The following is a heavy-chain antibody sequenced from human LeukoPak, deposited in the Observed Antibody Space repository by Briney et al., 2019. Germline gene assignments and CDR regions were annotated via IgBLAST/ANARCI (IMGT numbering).Heavy chain of an antibody. D-gene: IGHD6-13*01. CDR1: GFTFSSYS. CDR2: INSDTSYI. Sequence: EGSLRLSCAVPGFTFSSYSMNWVRQAPGKGLEWVSSINSDTSYIYYADSVKGRFTISRDNAKNSLYMQMNSLRAEDTAVYYSARAAAGTSLVDYWGQGTLVTVSS. J-gene: IGHJ4*02. V-gene: IGHV3-21*01. CDR3: ARAAAGTSLVDY.